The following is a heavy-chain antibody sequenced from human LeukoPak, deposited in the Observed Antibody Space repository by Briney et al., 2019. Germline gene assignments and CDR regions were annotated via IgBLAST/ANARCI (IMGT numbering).Heavy chain of an antibody. CDR2: ISGSGGST. CDR3: AKAPYYYDSSGYPDFDY. D-gene: IGHD3-22*01. Sequence: GGSLRLSCAASGFTFSSYAMSWVRQAPGKGLEWVSAISGSGGSTYYADSVKGRFTISRDNSKNTLYLQMNSLRAEDTAVYYCAKAPYYYDSSGYPDFDYWGQGTLVTVSS. J-gene: IGHJ4*02. V-gene: IGHV3-23*01. CDR1: GFTFSSYA.